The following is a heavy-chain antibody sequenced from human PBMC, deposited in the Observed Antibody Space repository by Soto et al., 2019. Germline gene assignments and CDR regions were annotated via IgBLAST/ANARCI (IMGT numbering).Heavy chain of an antibody. D-gene: IGHD3-16*01. CDR3: AKGGHIDF. V-gene: IGHV3-7*03. CDR1: GFRFSTYW. Sequence: EVQLVESGGGLVQPGGSLRLSCVASGFRFSTYWMSWVRQAPGKGLEWVANIKDDGSETYYVDSVKGRFIIFRDNAKTSLYLQMNSLRAEDTAGYYCAKGGHIDFCGQGTLVTVSS. CDR2: IKDDGSET. J-gene: IGHJ4*02.